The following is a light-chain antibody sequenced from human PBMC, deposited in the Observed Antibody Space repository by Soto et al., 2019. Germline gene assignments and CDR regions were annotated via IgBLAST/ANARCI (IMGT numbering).Light chain of an antibody. V-gene: IGKV3-15*01. J-gene: IGKJ1*01. Sequence: EIVMTQSPATLSVSPGERATLSCRASQSVSSNLAWYQQKPGQAPRLLIYGASTRATGIPARFSGSGSGTEFTLTISSLHSEDFAVYYCRQYNNWPQTFGQGTKV. CDR3: RQYNNWPQT. CDR2: GAS. CDR1: QSVSSN.